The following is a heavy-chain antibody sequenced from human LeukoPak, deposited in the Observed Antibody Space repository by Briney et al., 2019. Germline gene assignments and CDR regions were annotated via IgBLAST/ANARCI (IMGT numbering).Heavy chain of an antibody. J-gene: IGHJ4*02. Sequence: SVKVSCKASGGTFSSYAISWVRQAPGQGLAWMARIIPIFGTANYAQKFQGRVTITADESTSTAYMELSSLRSEDTAVYYCAGCSGGSCYPNFDYWGQGTLVTVSS. CDR1: GGTFSSYA. CDR3: AGCSGGSCYPNFDY. V-gene: IGHV1-69*13. D-gene: IGHD2-15*01. CDR2: IIPIFGTA.